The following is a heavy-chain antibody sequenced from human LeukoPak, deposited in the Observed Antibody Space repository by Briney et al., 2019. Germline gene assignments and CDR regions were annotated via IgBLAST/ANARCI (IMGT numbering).Heavy chain of an antibody. CDR3: AKDSGGTHYYDSTAYGRTNNFDY. J-gene: IGHJ4*02. Sequence: GGSLRLSCAASGFTFSHYGMHWVRQAPGKGLDWVAVISYDRSNKYYADSVRGRFTISRDNSKNTLYLQVNSLRAEDTAVYYCAKDSGGTHYYDSTAYGRTNNFDYWGQGTLVTVSS. V-gene: IGHV3-30*18. D-gene: IGHD3-22*01. CDR1: GFTFSHYG. CDR2: ISYDRSNK.